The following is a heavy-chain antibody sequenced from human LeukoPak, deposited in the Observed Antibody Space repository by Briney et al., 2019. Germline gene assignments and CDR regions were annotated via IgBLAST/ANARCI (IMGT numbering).Heavy chain of an antibody. V-gene: IGHV3-23*01. CDR2: TSGSGGST. J-gene: IGHJ3*02. CDR1: GFTFSSYA. CDR3: WYYDSSGYYRSHAFDI. D-gene: IGHD3-22*01. Sequence: GGSLRPSCAASGFTFSSYAMSWVRQAPGKGLEWVSATSGSGGSTYYADSVKGRFTISRDNSKNTLYLQMNSLRAEDTAVYYCWYYDSSGYYRSHAFDIWGQGTVVTVSS.